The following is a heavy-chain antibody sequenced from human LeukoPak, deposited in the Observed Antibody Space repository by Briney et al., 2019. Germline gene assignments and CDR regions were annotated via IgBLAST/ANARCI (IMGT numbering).Heavy chain of an antibody. J-gene: IGHJ4*02. V-gene: IGHV1-2*02. D-gene: IGHD4-23*01. CDR3: ARETTVVSGPDY. CDR1: GYTFTGYY. Sequence: ASVTVSFKASGYTFTGYYIHWVRQAPGQGLEWMGWINPNSGGTNYAQTFQGRVTMTRVTSISTAYMELSRLRSDDTAVYYCARETTVVSGPDYWGQGTLVTVSS. CDR2: INPNSGGT.